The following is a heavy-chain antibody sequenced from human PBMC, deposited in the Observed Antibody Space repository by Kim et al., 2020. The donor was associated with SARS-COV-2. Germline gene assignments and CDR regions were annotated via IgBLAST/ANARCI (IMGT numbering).Heavy chain of an antibody. V-gene: IGHV3-48*03. Sequence: GGSLRLSCAASGFTFSSYEMNWVRQAPGKGLEWVSYISSSGSTIYYADSVKGRFTISRDNAKNSLYLQMNSLRAEDTAVYYCARRYYYDSSGPFDYWGQGTLVTVSS. J-gene: IGHJ4*02. D-gene: IGHD3-22*01. CDR2: ISSSGSTI. CDR3: ARRYYYDSSGPFDY. CDR1: GFTFSSYE.